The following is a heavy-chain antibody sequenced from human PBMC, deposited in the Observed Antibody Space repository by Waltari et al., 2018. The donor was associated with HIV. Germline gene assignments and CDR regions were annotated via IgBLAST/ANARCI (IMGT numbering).Heavy chain of an antibody. J-gene: IGHJ3*02. V-gene: IGHV1-24*01. Sequence: QVHLVQSGAEMMKPGASVKVSCKVSGYTRTQLSIHWVRQTPGKGLEWMGFFDPEDGETVYVQKLQGRVTMTRDSSTDTFYMQLSSLRSDDTAVYFCASPAPVGAFEIWGQGTMVTVSS. CDR1: GYTRTQLS. CDR2: FDPEDGET. D-gene: IGHD6-13*01. CDR3: ASPAPVGAFEI.